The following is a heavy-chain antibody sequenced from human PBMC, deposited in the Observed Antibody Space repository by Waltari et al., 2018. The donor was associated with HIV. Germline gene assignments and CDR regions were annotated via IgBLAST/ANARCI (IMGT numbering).Heavy chain of an antibody. CDR1: GHSSRDYY. CDR2: INHSGSI. CDR3: ARGPLPGWFDP. D-gene: IGHD2-15*01. J-gene: IGHJ5*02. Sequence: QVQLQQWGAGLLKPSETLSLTCAVYGHSSRDYYWSWIRQSPGKGLEWIGEINHSGSINYNPSLKSRVTISVDTSKNQFSLKLSSVTVADTAVYFCARGPLPGWFDPWGQGTLVSVSS. V-gene: IGHV4-34*01.